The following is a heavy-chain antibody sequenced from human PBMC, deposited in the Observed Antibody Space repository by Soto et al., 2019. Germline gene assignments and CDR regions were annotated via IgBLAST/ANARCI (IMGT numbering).Heavy chain of an antibody. V-gene: IGHV1-69*01. D-gene: IGHD2-15*01. CDR2: IIPIFGTA. CDR3: ARDASGGPRAY. Sequence: GXSVKVSCKASGGTFSSYAISSVRQSPGQGLEWMGGIIPIFGTANYAQKFQGRVTITADESTSTAYMELRRLSSVDTAVYYCARDASGGPRAYWGQGTLVTVSS. CDR1: GGTFSSYA. J-gene: IGHJ4*02.